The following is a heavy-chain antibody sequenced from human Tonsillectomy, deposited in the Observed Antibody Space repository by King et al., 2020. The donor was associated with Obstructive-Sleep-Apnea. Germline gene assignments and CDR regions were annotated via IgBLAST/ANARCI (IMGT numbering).Heavy chain of an antibody. D-gene: IGHD4-23*01. CDR1: GYSFTNYW. V-gene: IGHV5-10-1*01. CDR2: IDPSDAYV. J-gene: IGHJ4*02. Sequence: QLVQSGAEVKKPGESLRISCKGSGYSFTNYWIPWVRQMPGKGLEWMGRIDPSDAYVNYNPSFQGHVTISSDKSISTAYLHWSSLRASDTAMYYCARLVGGLRWYEWGQGTLVTVSS. CDR3: ARLVGGLRWYE.